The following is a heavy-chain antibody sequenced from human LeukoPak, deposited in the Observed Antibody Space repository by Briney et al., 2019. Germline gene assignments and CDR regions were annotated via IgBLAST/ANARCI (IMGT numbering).Heavy chain of an antibody. V-gene: IGHV4-30-4*01. CDR1: GGSISSGDYY. D-gene: IGHD3-10*01. J-gene: IGHJ5*02. Sequence: SQTLSHTCTVSGGSISSGDYYWSWIRQPPGKGLDWSVNIDYGGSTYCTPSLKSRVSISADTSKNQFALKLSSVTAAPTAVYYCAPLPPLVLTTRITMVRAVRALADWSAPGGQATLVTVPS. CDR2: IDYGGST. CDR3: APLPPLVLTTRITMVRAVRALADWSAP.